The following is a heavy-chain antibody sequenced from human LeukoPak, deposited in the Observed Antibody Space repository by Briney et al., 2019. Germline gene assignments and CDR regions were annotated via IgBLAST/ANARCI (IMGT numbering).Heavy chain of an antibody. Sequence: GGSLRLSCAASGFTFSCYAMSWVRQAPGKGLEWVSAISGSGGATYYADSVKGRFTISRDNSKNTLYLQMNSLRAEDTAVYYCAKDGYCSSTSCYPAPYWGQGTLVTVSS. CDR3: AKDGYCSSTSCYPAPY. CDR2: ISGSGGAT. D-gene: IGHD2-2*01. J-gene: IGHJ4*02. V-gene: IGHV3-23*01. CDR1: GFTFSCYA.